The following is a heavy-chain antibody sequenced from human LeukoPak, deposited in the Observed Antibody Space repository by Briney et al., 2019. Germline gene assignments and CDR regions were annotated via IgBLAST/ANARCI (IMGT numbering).Heavy chain of an antibody. CDR2: LSGSAGSP. J-gene: IGHJ4*01. CDR1: GFTFSSYA. D-gene: IGHD2-15*01. CDR3: TKVASSGSCYQSDY. Sequence: GGSLRLSCAASGFTFSSYAMTWVRQAPGKGLEWVSGLSGSAGSPYYADSVKGRFTISRDNSKNTLFLQMNNLRAEDTAIYYCTKVASSGSCYQSDYWGHGTLVTVSS. V-gene: IGHV3-23*01.